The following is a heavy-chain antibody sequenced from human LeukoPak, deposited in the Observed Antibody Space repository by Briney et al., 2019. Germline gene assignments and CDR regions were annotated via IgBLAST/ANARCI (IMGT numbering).Heavy chain of an antibody. CDR2: IYTSGST. Sequence: SETLSLTCTVSGGSISSGSYYWSWIRQPAGKGLEWIGRIYTSGSTNYNPSLKSRVTISVDTSKNQFSLKLSSVTAADTAMYYCARDEGRGYSYGYVDYWGQGTLVTVSS. D-gene: IGHD5-18*01. V-gene: IGHV4-61*02. J-gene: IGHJ4*02. CDR3: ARDEGRGYSYGYVDY. CDR1: GGSISSGSYY.